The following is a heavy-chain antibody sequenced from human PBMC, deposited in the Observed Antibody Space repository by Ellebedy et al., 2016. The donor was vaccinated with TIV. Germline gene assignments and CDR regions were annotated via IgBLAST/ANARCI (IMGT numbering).Heavy chain of an antibody. CDR1: GFTFTEAY. D-gene: IGHD1-1*01. J-gene: IGHJ6*02. CDR2: IKGKNYGETV. Sequence: GESLKISCAASGFTFTEAYMSWVRQAPGKGLEWVGRIKGKNYGETVDYGAPVKGRFTMSRDDSKNTLYLQMDSLKTEDTAVYHCATETGTTARYRYFGLDVWGQGTTVTVSS. V-gene: IGHV3-15*01. CDR3: ATETGTTARYRYFGLDV.